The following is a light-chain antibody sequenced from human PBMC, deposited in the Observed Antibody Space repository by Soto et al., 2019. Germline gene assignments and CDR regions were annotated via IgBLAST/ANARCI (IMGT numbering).Light chain of an antibody. V-gene: IGKV1-5*01. CDR2: DAS. CDR3: QQYNSYSRT. Sequence: DIKMTQSPSTLSASVGDRVTITCRASQSISSWVAWYQQKPGKAPKLVIYDASSLESGVPSRFSGSGSGTEFTLTISSLQPDDFATYYCQQYNSYSRTFGEGTKVDIK. J-gene: IGKJ1*01. CDR1: QSISSW.